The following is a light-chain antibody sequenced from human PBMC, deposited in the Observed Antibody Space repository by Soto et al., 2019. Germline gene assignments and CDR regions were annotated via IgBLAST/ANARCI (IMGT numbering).Light chain of an antibody. CDR2: KAS. CDR3: QQYKSYSPRT. J-gene: IGKJ1*01. Sequence: DIQMTQSPSSVSASVGDTVTVSCRASQVISSWLAWYQQKPGRAPKLLIYKASNLESGVPSRFSGSGSGTEFTLTISSLQPDDSATYYCQQYKSYSPRTFGQGTKVDIK. CDR1: QVISSW. V-gene: IGKV1-5*03.